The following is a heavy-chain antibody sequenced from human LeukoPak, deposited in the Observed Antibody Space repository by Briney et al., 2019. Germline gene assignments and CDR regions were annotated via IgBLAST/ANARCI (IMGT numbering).Heavy chain of an antibody. D-gene: IGHD4-23*01. CDR2: IYYSGST. Sequence: SETLSLTCTVSGGSISSSSYYWGWIRQPPGKGLEWIGSIYYSGSTYYNPSLKSRVTISVDTSKNQFSLKLSSVTAADTAVYYCARSYGGKGYYYMDVWGKGTTVTVSS. V-gene: IGHV4-39*01. J-gene: IGHJ6*03. CDR3: ARSYGGKGYYYMDV. CDR1: GGSISSSSYY.